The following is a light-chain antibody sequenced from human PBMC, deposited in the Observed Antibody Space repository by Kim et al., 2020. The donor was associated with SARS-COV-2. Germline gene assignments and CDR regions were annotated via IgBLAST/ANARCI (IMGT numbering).Light chain of an antibody. CDR2: AAY. CDR3: QKYNSAPLT. V-gene: IGKV1-27*01. J-gene: IGKJ4*01. CDR1: QGISNY. Sequence: ASVGDRVTITCRASQGISNYLAWYHQRPGKVPDLLIYAAYTLQSGVPSRFSGSASVTDFTLTISSLQPEDVGTYYCQKYNSAPLTFGGGTKVDIK.